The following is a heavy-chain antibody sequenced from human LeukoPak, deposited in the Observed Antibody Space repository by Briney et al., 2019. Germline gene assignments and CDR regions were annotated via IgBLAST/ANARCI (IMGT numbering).Heavy chain of an antibody. Sequence: GGSLRLSCAASGFSFSNYIMHWVRQAPGKGLEYVSAIDNNGDSTYYANSVKGRFTISRDNSKNTLYLQMGSLGAEDMAVYYCARISIAAAGVDYWGQGTLVTVSS. CDR1: GFSFSNYI. CDR3: ARISIAAAGVDY. D-gene: IGHD6-13*01. V-gene: IGHV3-64*01. J-gene: IGHJ4*02. CDR2: IDNNGDST.